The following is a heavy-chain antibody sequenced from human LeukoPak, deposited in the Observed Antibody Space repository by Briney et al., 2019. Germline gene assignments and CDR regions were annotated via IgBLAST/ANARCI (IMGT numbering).Heavy chain of an antibody. J-gene: IGHJ4*02. CDR2: IAYDGSRA. CDR3: TRYNSDHFDY. D-gene: IGHD6-19*01. V-gene: IGHV3-33*01. CDR1: GFTFGGYG. Sequence: GGSLRLSCAGSGFTFGGYGMHWFRQTPGKGLEWVAVIAYDGSRAFYADSVKGRFTISRDNSKNTMSVQMDDLRAEDTAVYYCTRYNSDHFDYWGQGTLVTVSS.